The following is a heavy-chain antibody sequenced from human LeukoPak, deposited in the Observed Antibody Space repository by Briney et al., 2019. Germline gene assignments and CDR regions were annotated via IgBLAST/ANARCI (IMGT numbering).Heavy chain of an antibody. J-gene: IGHJ4*02. V-gene: IGHV3-30-3*01. D-gene: IGHD1-26*01. CDR2: ISHDGSNK. Sequence: GGSLRLSCAASGFTFSSYAMHWVRQAPGKGLEWVAVISHDGSNKYYADSVKGRFTISRDNSKNTLYLQMNSLRAEDTAVYYCARGYSGSYGDYWGQGTLVTVSS. CDR1: GFTFSSYA. CDR3: ARGYSGSYGDY.